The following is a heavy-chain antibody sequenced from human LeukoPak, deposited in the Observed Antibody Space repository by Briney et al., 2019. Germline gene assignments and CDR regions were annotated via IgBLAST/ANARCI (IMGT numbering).Heavy chain of an antibody. V-gene: IGHV1-2*04. Sequence: ASVKVSCKASGYTFTGYYMHWVRQAPGQGLEWMGWINPNSGGTNYAQKFQGWVTMTRDTSISTAYMELSRLRSDDTAVYYCARDSGWLRSIPYYFDYWGQGTLVTVSS. CDR1: GYTFTGYY. D-gene: IGHD5-12*01. CDR3: ARDSGWLRSIPYYFDY. J-gene: IGHJ4*02. CDR2: INPNSGGT.